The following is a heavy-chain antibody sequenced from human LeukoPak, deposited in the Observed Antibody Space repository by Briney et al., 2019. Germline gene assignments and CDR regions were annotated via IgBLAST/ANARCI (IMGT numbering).Heavy chain of an antibody. CDR3: TLIQGWGSGSYYRDL. Sequence: GGSLRLSCAASGLSISNDWMSWVRQAPGKGLEWVARVKSKSAGETTDYAAPVKGRFTISRDDSKNTLYLQMNRLKTEDTAVYYCTLIQGWGSGSYYRDLWGQGTLVTVSS. CDR1: GLSISNDW. V-gene: IGHV3-15*01. J-gene: IGHJ4*02. CDR2: VKSKSAGETT. D-gene: IGHD3-10*01.